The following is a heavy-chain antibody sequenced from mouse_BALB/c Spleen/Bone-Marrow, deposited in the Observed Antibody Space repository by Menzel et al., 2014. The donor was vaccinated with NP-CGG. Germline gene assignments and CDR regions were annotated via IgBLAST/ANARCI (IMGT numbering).Heavy chain of an antibody. J-gene: IGHJ2*02. V-gene: IGHV1-85*01. Sequence: QVQLQQSGAELVKPGASVKLSCKASGYTFTSYDINWVRQRPEQGLEWIGWIFPGDGSTRYKEKFKGKATLTTDKSSSSAFMQPSRLTSVDSGVYFSAKCAVYGCGYDYYAFDFWGQGTSLTVSS. CDR2: IFPGDGST. D-gene: IGHD2-2*01. CDR1: GYTFTSYD. CDR3: AKCAVYGCGYDYYAFDF.